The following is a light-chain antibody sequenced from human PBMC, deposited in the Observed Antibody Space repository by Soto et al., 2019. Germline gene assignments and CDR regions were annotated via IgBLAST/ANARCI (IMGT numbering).Light chain of an antibody. CDR3: QQYNKWHPWT. J-gene: IGKJ1*01. V-gene: IGKV3-15*01. CDR1: QSVRSN. Sequence: EILMTQSPATLSVSPGERATLSCRASQSVRSNLAWYQQKPGLAPRLLIYAVSTSDTGVPARFSGNGSETAVSLPIIGRQSDDFSLSYCQQYNKWHPWTFGQGTKVEIK. CDR2: AVS.